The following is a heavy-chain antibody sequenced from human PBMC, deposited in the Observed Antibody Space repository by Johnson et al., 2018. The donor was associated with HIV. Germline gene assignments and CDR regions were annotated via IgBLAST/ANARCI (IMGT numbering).Heavy chain of an antibody. D-gene: IGHD5-24*01. CDR2: IGTAGDT. J-gene: IGHJ3*02. Sequence: VQLLESGGGLVQPGGSLRLSCAASGFTFSSYDMHWVRQATGKGLEWVSAIGTAGDTYYPGSVKGRFIISRENAKNSLYLQMNSLRAGDTAVYFCARRDPWVENGAFDIWGQGTMVTVSS. CDR3: ARRDPWVENGAFDI. V-gene: IGHV3-13*01. CDR1: GFTFSSYD.